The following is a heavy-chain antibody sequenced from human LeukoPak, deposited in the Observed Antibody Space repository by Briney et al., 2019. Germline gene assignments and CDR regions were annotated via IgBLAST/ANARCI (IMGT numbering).Heavy chain of an antibody. D-gene: IGHD3-16*02. CDR1: GYAFTGYY. CDR3: ARGGAYDYVWGSYRYFDY. J-gene: IGHJ4*02. Sequence: GASVKVSCKASGYAFTGYYMHWVRQAPGQGLEWMGRINPNSGGTNCAQKFQGRVTMTRDTSISTAYMELSRLRSDDTAVYYCARGGAYDYVWGSYRYFDYWGQGTLVTVSS. CDR2: INPNSGGT. V-gene: IGHV1-2*06.